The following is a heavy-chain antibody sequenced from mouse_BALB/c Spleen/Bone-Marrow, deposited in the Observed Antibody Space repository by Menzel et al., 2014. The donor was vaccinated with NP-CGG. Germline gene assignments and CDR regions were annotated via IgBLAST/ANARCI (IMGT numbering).Heavy chain of an antibody. CDR2: INPSSGYT. V-gene: IGHV1-4*02. CDR3: TRDGYGAMDY. J-gene: IGHJ4*01. Sequence: QVQLQQSAAELARPGASVKMSCKASGYTFTSYTMHWVKQRPGQGLEWIGHINPSSGYTEYNQKFKDKTTLTADKSSSTAYMQLSSLTSEDSAVYYCTRDGYGAMDYWGQGTSVTVSS. CDR1: GYTFTSYT. D-gene: IGHD2-2*01.